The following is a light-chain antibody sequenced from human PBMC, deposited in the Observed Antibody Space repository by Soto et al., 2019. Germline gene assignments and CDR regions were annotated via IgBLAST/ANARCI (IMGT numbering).Light chain of an antibody. CDR3: QQYYSYPMVT. CDR1: QGISSY. CDR2: AAS. Sequence: AIRMTQSPSSLSASTGDRVTITCRASQGISSYLAWYQQKPGKAPKLLIYAASTLQSGVPSRFSSSGSGTDFTLTISCLQSEDFATYYCQQYYSYPMVTFGPGTKVDIK. J-gene: IGKJ3*01. V-gene: IGKV1-8*01.